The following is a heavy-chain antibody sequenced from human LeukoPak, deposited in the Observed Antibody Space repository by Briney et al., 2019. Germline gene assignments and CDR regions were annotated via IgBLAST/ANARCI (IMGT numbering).Heavy chain of an antibody. Sequence: PSETLSLTCAVYGGSFSGYYWSWIRQPPGKGLEWIGEINHSGSTKYNPSLKSRVTISVDTSKNQFSLKLSSVTAADPAVYYCASPLGYSGRSDAFDIWGQGTMVTVSS. D-gene: IGHD1-26*01. J-gene: IGHJ3*02. CDR3: ASPLGYSGRSDAFDI. CDR1: GGSFSGYY. CDR2: INHSGST. V-gene: IGHV4-34*01.